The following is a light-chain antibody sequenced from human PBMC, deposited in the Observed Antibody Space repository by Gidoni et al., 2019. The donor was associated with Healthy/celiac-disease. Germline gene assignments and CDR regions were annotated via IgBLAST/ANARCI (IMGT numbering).Light chain of an antibody. V-gene: IGKV3-20*01. J-gene: IGKJ1*01. CDR2: GAS. CDR3: QQYGSSPP. CDR1: QSVSSSY. Sequence: IVLTQSPGTLSLSPGERATLSCRASQSVSSSYLAWYQQKPGQAPRLLIYGASSRATGIPDRFSGSGSGTDFTLTISRLEPEEFAVYYWQQYGSSPPFGQGTKVEIK.